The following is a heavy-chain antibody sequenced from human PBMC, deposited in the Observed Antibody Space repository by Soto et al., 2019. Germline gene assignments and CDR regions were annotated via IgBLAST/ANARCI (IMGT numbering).Heavy chain of an antibody. D-gene: IGHD3-22*01. J-gene: IGHJ6*02. Sequence: GGSLRLSCAASGFTFSSYAMSWVRQAPGKGLEWVSAISGSGGSTYYADSVKGRFTISRDNSKNTLYLQMNSLRAEDTAVYYCAANRGYNYYYGMDAWGQGTTVTVSS. CDR1: GFTFSSYA. CDR3: AANRGYNYYYGMDA. CDR2: ISGSGGST. V-gene: IGHV3-23*01.